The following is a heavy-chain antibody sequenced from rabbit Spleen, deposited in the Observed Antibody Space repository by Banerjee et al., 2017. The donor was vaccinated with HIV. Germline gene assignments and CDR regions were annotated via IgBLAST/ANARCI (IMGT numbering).Heavy chain of an antibody. Sequence: QEQLVESGGGLVRPEGSLKLSCTASGFSFSNKAVMCWVRQAPGKGLEWIASIYAGSSGATYYASWVNGRLTISKSSSTTVTLQMTSLTAADTATYFCARDGYSRGWGIILYYFNLWGPGTLVTVS. V-gene: IGHV1S45*01. D-gene: IGHD4-1*01. CDR1: GFSFSNKAV. CDR3: ARDGYSRGWGIILYYFNL. J-gene: IGHJ4*01. CDR2: IYAGSSGAT.